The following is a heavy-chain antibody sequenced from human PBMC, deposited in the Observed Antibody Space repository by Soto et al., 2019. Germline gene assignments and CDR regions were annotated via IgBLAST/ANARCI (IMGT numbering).Heavy chain of an antibody. CDR2: IDEYGNTI. V-gene: IGHV3-74*01. CDR3: TRDIGGKGAY. CDR1: GFAFSSYW. J-gene: IGHJ4*02. Sequence: EVQLVESGGGLVQPGGSLKLSCATYGFAFSSYWMHWVRQVPGKGLLWVSRIDEYGNTINYADSVRGRFTISRDNARNTLYLEMNSLRAEDTALYYCTRDIGGKGAYWGPGTLVTVSS. D-gene: IGHD3-10*01.